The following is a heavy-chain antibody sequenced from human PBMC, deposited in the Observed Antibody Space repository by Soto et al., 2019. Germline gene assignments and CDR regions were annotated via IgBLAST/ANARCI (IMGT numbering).Heavy chain of an antibody. CDR3: ARIRYYYDSSSGPGSMDV. Sequence: GPTLVNHKQTLTLACTFCGFSLSTSGMCVSWIRQPPGKALEWLARIDWDDDKYYSTSLKTRLTISKDTSKNQVVLTMTNMDPVDTATYYCARIRYYYDSSSGPGSMDVWGQGTTVTVSS. V-gene: IGHV2-70*11. D-gene: IGHD3-22*01. CDR1: GFSLSTSGMC. CDR2: IDWDDDK. J-gene: IGHJ6*02.